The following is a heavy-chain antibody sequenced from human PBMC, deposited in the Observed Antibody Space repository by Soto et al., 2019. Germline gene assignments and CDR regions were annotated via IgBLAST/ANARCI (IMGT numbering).Heavy chain of an antibody. Sequence: GGSLRLPCAASGFTFSSYGMHWVRQAPGKGLEWVAVISYDGSNKYYADSVKGRFTISRDNSKNTLYLQMNSLRAEDTAVYYCAKSKGNYLKKSNYYFDYWGQGTLVTVSS. CDR1: GFTFSSYG. V-gene: IGHV3-30*18. D-gene: IGHD4-4*01. CDR3: AKSKGNYLKKSNYYFDY. J-gene: IGHJ4*02. CDR2: ISYDGSNK.